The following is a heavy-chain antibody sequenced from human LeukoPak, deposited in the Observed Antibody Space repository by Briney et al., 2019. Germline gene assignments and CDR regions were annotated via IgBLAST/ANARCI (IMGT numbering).Heavy chain of an antibody. CDR2: IYPGDSDT. D-gene: IGHD2-2*01. CDR3: ATGGYCSSTSCFNWFDP. CDR1: GYSFTSYW. Sequence: GESLKISCKGSGYSFTSYWIGWVRQMPGKGLEWMGIIYPGDSDTRYSPSFQGQVTISADKSIRTAYLQWSSLKASDTAMYYCATGGYCSSTSCFNWFDPWGQGTLVTVSS. J-gene: IGHJ5*02. V-gene: IGHV5-51*01.